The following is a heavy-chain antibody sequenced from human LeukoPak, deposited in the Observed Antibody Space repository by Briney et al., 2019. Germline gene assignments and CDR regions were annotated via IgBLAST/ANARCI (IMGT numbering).Heavy chain of an antibody. CDR2: INPNSGGT. Sequence: ASVKVSCKASGYTFTGYYMHWVRQAPGQGLEWMGWINPNSGGTNYAQKFQERVTITRDMSTSTAYMELSSLRSEDTAVYYCAADRPSYYYGSGSYRTFDPWGQGTLVTVSS. D-gene: IGHD3-10*01. J-gene: IGHJ5*02. V-gene: IGHV1-2*02. CDR3: AADRPSYYYGSGSYRTFDP. CDR1: GYTFTGYY.